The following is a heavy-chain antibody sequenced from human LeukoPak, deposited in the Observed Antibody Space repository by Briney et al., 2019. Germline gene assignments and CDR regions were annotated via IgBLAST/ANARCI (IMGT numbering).Heavy chain of an antibody. D-gene: IGHD3-9*01. CDR3: ARARYVNSFYAFDI. CDR1: GGSISSYY. V-gene: IGHV4-59*01. J-gene: IGHJ3*02. CDR2: LSKSGNT. Sequence: PSRTLSLTCTVSGGSISSYYWSWIRLPPGKGLEWIGYLSKSGNTNYSPSLKSRVTIFGDTSKNQFFLKLSSVTAADTAMYYCARARYVNSFYAFDIWGQGTLVTVSS.